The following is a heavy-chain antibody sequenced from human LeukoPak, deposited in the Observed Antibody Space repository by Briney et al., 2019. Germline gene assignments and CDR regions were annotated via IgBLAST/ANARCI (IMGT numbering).Heavy chain of an antibody. CDR2: IYYSGST. V-gene: IGHV4-59*01. D-gene: IGHD3-22*01. J-gene: IGHJ6*03. Sequence: SETLSLTCSVSGDSMSGYYWGWIRQPPGKGLEWAGYIYYSGSTNYNPSLKSRVTISIDTSENQFSLRLNSVTAADTALYFCARVTKSSGYYLDVWGKGTTVTISS. CDR1: GDSMSGYY. CDR3: ARVTKSSGYYLDV.